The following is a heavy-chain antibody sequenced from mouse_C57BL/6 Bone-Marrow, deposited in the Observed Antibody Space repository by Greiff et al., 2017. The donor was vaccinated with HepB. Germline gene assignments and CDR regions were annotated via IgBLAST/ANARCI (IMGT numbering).Heavy chain of an antibody. Sequence: QVQLQQPGAELVRPGTSVKLSCKASGYTFTSYWMHWVKQRPGQGLEWIGVIDPSDSYTNYNQKFKGKATLTVDTSSSTAYMQLSSLTSEDSAVYYCASSYYYGLDYWGQGTTLTGSS. CDR1: GYTFTSYW. J-gene: IGHJ2*01. V-gene: IGHV1-59*01. CDR3: ASSYYYGLDY. CDR2: IDPSDSYT. D-gene: IGHD1-1*01.